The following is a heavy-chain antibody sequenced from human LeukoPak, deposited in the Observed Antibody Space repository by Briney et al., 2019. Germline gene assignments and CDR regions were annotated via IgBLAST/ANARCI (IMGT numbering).Heavy chain of an antibody. CDR1: GGSISNSGHY. J-gene: IGHJ6*02. CDR2: ITNTGGT. D-gene: IGHD3-10*01. Sequence: PSETLSLTCTVSGGSISNSGHYWVWIRQPPGKGLEWIETITNTGGTYSNPSLKSRVTISIDASKTQISLKLTSVTAADTAVFYCARKTPGTSVDVGGQGTPVTVS. V-gene: IGHV4-39*01. CDR3: ARKTPGTSVDV.